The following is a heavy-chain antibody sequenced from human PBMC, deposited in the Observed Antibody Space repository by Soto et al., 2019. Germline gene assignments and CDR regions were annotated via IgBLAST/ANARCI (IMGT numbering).Heavy chain of an antibody. CDR1: GFTFSSYA. CDR2: ISGSGGST. V-gene: IGHV3-23*01. CDR3: AKESGDWGYNFDY. D-gene: IGHD2-21*02. J-gene: IGHJ4*02. Sequence: EVQLLESGGGLVQPGGSLRLSCAASGFTFSSYAMSWVRQAPGKGLEWVSAISGSGGSTYYADSVKGRFTISRDNSKNTLYLQMNSLSAEDTVVYYCAKESGDWGYNFDYWGQGTLVIVSS.